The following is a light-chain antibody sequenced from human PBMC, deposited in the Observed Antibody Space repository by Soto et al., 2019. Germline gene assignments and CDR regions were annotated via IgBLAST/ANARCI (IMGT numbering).Light chain of an antibody. CDR3: VLCMGSGISV. CDR2: RTN. V-gene: IGLV8-61*01. CDR1: SGSVSTSYY. Sequence: QTVVTQEPSFSVSPGGTVTLTCGLSSGSVSTSYYPSWYQQTPGQAPRTLIYRTNTRSSGVPDRFSGAILGNKAALTITGAQADDESDYYCVLCMGSGISVFGGGTKLTVL. J-gene: IGLJ2*01.